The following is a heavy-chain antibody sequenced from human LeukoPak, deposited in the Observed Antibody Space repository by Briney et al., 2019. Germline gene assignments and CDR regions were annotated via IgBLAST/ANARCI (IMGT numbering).Heavy chain of an antibody. CDR1: GGSITSNH. Sequence: SETLSLTCTVSGGSITSNHWSWVRQPPGKGLEWIGQVHHSGGTSYNPSLRSRVTISIDKSENQFSLKLNSVTAADTAVYYCARHGGHYQSDDWGQGTLVAVSS. J-gene: IGHJ4*02. D-gene: IGHD2-21*01. CDR2: VHHSGGT. CDR3: ARHGGHYQSDD. V-gene: IGHV4-4*02.